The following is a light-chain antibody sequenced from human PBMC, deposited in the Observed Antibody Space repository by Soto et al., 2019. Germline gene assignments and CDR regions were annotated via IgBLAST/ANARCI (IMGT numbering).Light chain of an antibody. CDR3: QQYDSWPLT. J-gene: IGKJ4*01. CDR1: QTVRNNY. Sequence: EIVLTQTPGTLSLSPGERATLSCRASQTVRNNYLAWYQQKPGQAPRLLIYDASSRATGIPDRFRGSGSGTEFTLTISSLQSEDFAVYYCQQYDSWPLTFGGGTKVDI. V-gene: IGKV3-20*01. CDR2: DAS.